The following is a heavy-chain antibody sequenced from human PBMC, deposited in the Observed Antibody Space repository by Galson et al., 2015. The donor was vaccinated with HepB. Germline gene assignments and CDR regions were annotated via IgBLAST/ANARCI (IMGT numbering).Heavy chain of an antibody. J-gene: IGHJ4*02. D-gene: IGHD3-22*01. Sequence: SLRLSCAASGFTFSSYGMHWVRQAPGKGLGWLAIISYDGNEKYYADSVEGRFTISRDNSKNTLYLQMNSLRAEDTAVYYCAKDSSGYFRARDNYFDYWGQGTLVTVSS. V-gene: IGHV3-30*18. CDR3: AKDSSGYFRARDNYFDY. CDR2: ISYDGNEK. CDR1: GFTFSSYG.